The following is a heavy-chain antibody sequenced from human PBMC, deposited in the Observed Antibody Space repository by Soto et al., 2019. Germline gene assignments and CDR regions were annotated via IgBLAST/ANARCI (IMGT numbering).Heavy chain of an antibody. CDR3: ARLFCTSGSHCDSWFDP. D-gene: IGHD2-21*01. CDR2: IDPRDSYT. CDR1: GYSFTTFW. J-gene: IGHJ5*02. Sequence: GESLKISCTGFGYSFTTFWISWVRQMPGKGLEWMGTIDPRDSYTSYSPSFQGHVTISADKSIGTAYLHWGSLQASDTAMYFCARLFCTSGSHCDSWFDPWGQGTLVTVSS. V-gene: IGHV5-10-1*01.